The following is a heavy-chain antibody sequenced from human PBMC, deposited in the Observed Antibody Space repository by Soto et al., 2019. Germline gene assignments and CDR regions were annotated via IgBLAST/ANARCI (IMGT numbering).Heavy chain of an antibody. V-gene: IGHV3-23*01. CDR1: GFRFENYA. J-gene: IGHJ4*02. CDR2: ITSRGPGT. CDR3: AKDSAYGDFLTFDS. D-gene: IGHD4-17*01. Sequence: PGGSLRLSCAASGFRFENYAMSWVRQPPGKGLEWVSSITSRGPGTFYADSVQGRFTISKDMSRSTLYLDMQTLRVEDTALYYCAKDSAYGDFLTFDSWGQGTLVTVYS.